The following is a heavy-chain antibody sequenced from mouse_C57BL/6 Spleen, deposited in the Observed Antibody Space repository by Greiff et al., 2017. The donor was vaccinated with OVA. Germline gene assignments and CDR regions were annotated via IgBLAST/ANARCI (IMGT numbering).Heavy chain of an antibody. CDR1: GYTFTSYW. CDR2: IDPSDSET. V-gene: IGHV1-52*01. Sequence: QVHVKQPGAELVRPGSSVKLSCKASGYTFTSYWMHWVKQRPIQGLEWIGNIDPSDSETHYNQKFKDKATLTVDKSSSTAYMQLSSLTSEDSAVYYCARADGNPFAYWGQGTLVTVSA. D-gene: IGHD2-1*01. J-gene: IGHJ3*01. CDR3: ARADGNPFAY.